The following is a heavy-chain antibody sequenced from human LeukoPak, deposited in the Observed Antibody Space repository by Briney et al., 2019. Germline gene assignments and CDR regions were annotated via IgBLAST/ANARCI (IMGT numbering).Heavy chain of an antibody. Sequence: LEWIGSIYYSGSTYYNPSLKSRITISVDTSKNQFSLKLSSVTAEDTAVYYCAREYPARLDYWGQGTLVTVSS. D-gene: IGHD6-6*01. J-gene: IGHJ4*02. V-gene: IGHV4-39*02. CDR2: IYYSGST. CDR3: AREYPARLDY.